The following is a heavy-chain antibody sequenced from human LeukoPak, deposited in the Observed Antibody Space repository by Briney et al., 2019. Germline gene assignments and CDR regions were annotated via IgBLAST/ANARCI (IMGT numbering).Heavy chain of an antibody. V-gene: IGHV4-34*01. Sequence: KPSETLSLTCAVYGGSFSGYYWSWIRQPPGKGLEWIGEINHSGSTNYNPSLKSRVTISVDTSKNQFSLKLSSVTAADTAVYYCARRVRVGATTLIRGRHLDYWAREPWSPSPQ. CDR1: GGSFSGYY. D-gene: IGHD1-26*01. CDR3: ARRVRVGATTLIRGRHLDY. J-gene: IGHJ4*02. CDR2: INHSGST.